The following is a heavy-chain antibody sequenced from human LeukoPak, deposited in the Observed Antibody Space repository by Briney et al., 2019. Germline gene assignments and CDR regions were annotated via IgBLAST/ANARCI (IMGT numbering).Heavy chain of an antibody. V-gene: IGHV3-7*01. CDR2: INQDGSEG. CDR3: SRSLDY. J-gene: IGHJ4*02. CDR1: GFSFSDYW. Sequence: PGGSLRLSCAASGFSFSDYWMDWVRQSPGKGMEWVANINQDGSEGYYADSVKGRFTISRDNVKNSLYLQMNKLRAEDTAVYYCSRSLDYWGQGALVTVSS.